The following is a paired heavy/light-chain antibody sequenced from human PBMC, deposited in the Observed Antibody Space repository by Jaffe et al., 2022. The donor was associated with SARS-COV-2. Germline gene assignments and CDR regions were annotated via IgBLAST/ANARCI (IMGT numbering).Light chain of an antibody. CDR1: SSDVGGYNY. J-gene: IGLJ3*02. CDR3: CSYRTTNTLV. CDR2: DVN. V-gene: IGLV2-14*03. Sequence: QSALTQPASVSGSPGQSITISCTGTSSDVGGYNYVSWYQHYPGKAPQLVIYDVNNRPSGVSNRFSGSKSGNTASLTISGLQAEDEADYYCCSYRTTNTLVFGGGTRLTVL.
Heavy chain of an antibody. Sequence: QVQLVQSGSELKKPGASVKVSCKASGYTFTNHGINWVRQAPGQGLEWMGWIDTKTRTPTYAQGLTGRFVFSLDTSVSTAYLQISSLKAEDTAIYFCARDLRGRSGLYYYYYYMDVWGKGTTVIVSS. CDR1: GYTFTNHG. CDR2: IDTKTRTP. J-gene: IGHJ6*03. V-gene: IGHV7-4-1*02. D-gene: IGHD3-3*01. CDR3: ARDLRGRSGLYYYYYYMDV.